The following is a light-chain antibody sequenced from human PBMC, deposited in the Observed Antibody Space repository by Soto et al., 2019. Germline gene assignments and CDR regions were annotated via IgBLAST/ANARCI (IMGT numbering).Light chain of an antibody. V-gene: IGLV2-23*01. Sequence: QSALTQPASVSGSPGQSITISCTGTSSDVGSYNLVSWYQQHPGKAPKLMIYEGSKRSSGVSNRFSGSKSGNTASLTISGLQAEDEADYYCCSYAGSGHVVIGGGTKLTVL. J-gene: IGLJ2*01. CDR3: CSYAGSGHVV. CDR2: EGS. CDR1: SSDVGSYNL.